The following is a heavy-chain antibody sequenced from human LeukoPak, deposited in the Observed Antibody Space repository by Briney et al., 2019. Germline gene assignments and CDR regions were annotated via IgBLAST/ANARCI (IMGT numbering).Heavy chain of an antibody. CDR1: GGSISSYY. D-gene: IGHD3-3*01. CDR2: IYYSGST. Sequence: SETLSLTCTVSGGSISSYYWSWIRQPPGKGLEWIGYIYYSGSTNYNPSLKSRVTISVDTSKNQFSLKLSSVTAADTAVYYGARGYDFWSGYPFDPWGQGTLVTVST. CDR3: ARGYDFWSGYPFDP. J-gene: IGHJ5*02. V-gene: IGHV4-59*01.